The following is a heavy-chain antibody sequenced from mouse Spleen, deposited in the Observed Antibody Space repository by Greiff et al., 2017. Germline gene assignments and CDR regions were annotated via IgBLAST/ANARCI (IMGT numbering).Heavy chain of an antibody. CDR3: TGYYGSRYWYFDV. D-gene: IGHD1-1*01. CDR2: IYPGNSDT. CDR1: GYSFTSYW. V-gene: IGHV1-5*01. Sequence: EVQLQQSGTVLARPGASVKMSCKASGYSFTSYWMHWVKQRPGQGLEWIGAIYPGNSDTSYNQKFKGKAKLTAVTSASTAYMELSSLTNEDSAVYYCTGYYGSRYWYFDVWGAGTTVTVSS. J-gene: IGHJ1*01.